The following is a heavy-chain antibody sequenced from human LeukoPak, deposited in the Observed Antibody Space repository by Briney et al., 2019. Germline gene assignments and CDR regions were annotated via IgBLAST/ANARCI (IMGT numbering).Heavy chain of an antibody. J-gene: IGHJ4*02. V-gene: IGHV5-51*01. CDR3: ARFVGACSGGSCYSDY. CDR2: IYPGDSDT. D-gene: IGHD2-15*01. CDR1: GYSFINYW. Sequence: GESLKISCKGSGYSFINYWIGWVRQMPGKGLEWMGIIYPGDSDTRYSPSFQGQVTISADKSISTAYLQWNSLKASDTAMYYCARFVGACSGGSCYSDYWGQGTLVTVSS.